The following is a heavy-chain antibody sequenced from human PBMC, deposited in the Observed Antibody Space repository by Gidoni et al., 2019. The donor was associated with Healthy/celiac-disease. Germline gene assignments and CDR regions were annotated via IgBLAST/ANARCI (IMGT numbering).Heavy chain of an antibody. V-gene: IGHV3-9*01. CDR1: GFTFDDYA. D-gene: IGHD4-17*01. CDR3: AKGPWTTVTTDDAFDI. J-gene: IGHJ3*02. Sequence: EVQLVESGGGLVQPGRSLRLSCAASGFTFDDYAMHWVRQAPGKGLEWVSGISWNSGSIGYADSVKGRFTISRDNAKNSLYLQMNSLRAEDTALYYCAKGPWTTVTTDDAFDIWGQGTMVTVSS. CDR2: ISWNSGSI.